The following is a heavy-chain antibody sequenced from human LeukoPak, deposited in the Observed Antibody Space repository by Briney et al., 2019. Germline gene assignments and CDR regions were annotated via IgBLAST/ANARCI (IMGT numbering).Heavy chain of an antibody. J-gene: IGHJ6*02. V-gene: IGHV1-8*01. Sequence: ASVKVSCKASGYTFTSYDINWVRQATGQGLEWMGWMNPNSGNTGYAQKFQGRVTMTRNTSISTAYMELSSLRSEDTAVYYCARGGGYCSGGSCYSQQNGMDVWGQGTTVTVSS. D-gene: IGHD2-15*01. CDR1: GYTFTSYD. CDR2: MNPNSGNT. CDR3: ARGGGYCSGGSCYSQQNGMDV.